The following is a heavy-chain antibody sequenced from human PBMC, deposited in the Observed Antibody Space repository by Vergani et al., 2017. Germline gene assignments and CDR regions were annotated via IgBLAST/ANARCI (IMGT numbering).Heavy chain of an antibody. CDR2: IIPIRGIA. D-gene: IGHD2-2*01. CDR3: AREGTHSSTSCSSFDY. CDR1: GGTFSSYT. V-gene: IGHV1-69*08. Sequence: QVQLVQSGAEVKKPGSSVKVSCKASGGTFSSYTISWVRQAPGQGLEWMGRIIPIRGIANYAQKFQGRVTITADNSTSTAYMELSSLRSEDTAVYYCAREGTHSSTSCSSFDYGGQGTLVTVSS. J-gene: IGHJ4*02.